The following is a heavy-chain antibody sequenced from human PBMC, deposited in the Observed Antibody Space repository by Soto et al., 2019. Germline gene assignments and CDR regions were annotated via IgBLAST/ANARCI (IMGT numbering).Heavy chain of an antibody. CDR1: GGSISSYY. CDR3: ARDRYGEPHNWFDP. J-gene: IGHJ5*02. Sequence: TLSLTCTVSGGSISSYYWSWIRQPAGKGLEWIGRIYTSGSTNYNPSLKSRVTMSVDTSKNQFSLKLSSVTAADTAVYYCARDRYGEPHNWFDPWGQGTLVTVSS. D-gene: IGHD4-17*01. V-gene: IGHV4-4*07. CDR2: IYTSGST.